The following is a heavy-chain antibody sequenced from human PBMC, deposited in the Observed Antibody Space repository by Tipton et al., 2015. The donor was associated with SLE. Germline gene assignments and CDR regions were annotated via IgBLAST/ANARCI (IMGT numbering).Heavy chain of an antibody. Sequence: TLSLTCTVSGGSISSGGYYWSWIRQHPGKGLEWIGYIYYSGSTYYNPSLKSRVTISVDTSKNQFSLKLSSVTAADTAVYYCARGREWVENYGSGSYRTHQYLDLWGRGTLVTVSS. CDR2: IYYSGST. CDR1: GGSISSGGYY. CDR3: ARGREWVENYGSGSYRTHQYLDL. D-gene: IGHD3-10*01. V-gene: IGHV4-31*03. J-gene: IGHJ2*01.